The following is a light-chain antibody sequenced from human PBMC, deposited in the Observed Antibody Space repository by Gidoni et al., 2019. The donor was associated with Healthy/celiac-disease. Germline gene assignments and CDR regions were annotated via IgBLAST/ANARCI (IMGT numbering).Light chain of an antibody. J-gene: IGLJ2*01. CDR3: SSYTSSSTQVV. V-gene: IGLV2-14*01. CDR2: EVS. CDR1: SSDVGGYNY. Sequence: QSALTQPASVSGSPGQSITISCTGTSSDVGGYNYVSWYQQHPGKDPKLMIYEVSNRPSGVSKRFSGSKSGNTASLTISGLQAEDEADYYCSSYTSSSTQVVFGGGTKLTVL.